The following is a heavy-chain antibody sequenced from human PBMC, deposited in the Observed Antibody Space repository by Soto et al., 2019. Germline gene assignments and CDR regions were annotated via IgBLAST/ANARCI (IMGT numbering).Heavy chain of an antibody. CDR2: ISFDGNTE. V-gene: IGHV3-30-3*01. Sequence: QVQLVESGGGVVQPEKSLRLSCAASGFTLSTYSMHWVRQAPGKGLEWVAVISFDGNTEYYADSVTGRFTISRDTSTDMLYLQMNRLIAEDTAVYYCAREGNGGTAGRYVDLWGCGKLVTVAS. CDR1: GFTLSTYS. D-gene: IGHD2-15*01. J-gene: IGHJ2*01. CDR3: AREGNGGTAGRYVDL.